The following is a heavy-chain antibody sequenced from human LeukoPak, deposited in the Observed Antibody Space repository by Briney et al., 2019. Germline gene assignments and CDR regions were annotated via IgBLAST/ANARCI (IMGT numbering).Heavy chain of an antibody. J-gene: IGHJ6*03. D-gene: IGHD6-13*01. V-gene: IGHV1-8*03. Sequence: ASVKVSCKASGYTFTSYDINWVRQATGQGLEWMGWMNPNSGNTGYAQKFQGRVTITRNTSISTAYMELSSLRSEDTAVYYCARGHRGSSWYPPGDTSPMNNRGGPKRYYYMDVWGKGTTVTVSS. CDR1: GYTFTSYD. CDR2: MNPNSGNT. CDR3: ARGHRGSSWYPPGDTSPMNNRGGPKRYYYMDV.